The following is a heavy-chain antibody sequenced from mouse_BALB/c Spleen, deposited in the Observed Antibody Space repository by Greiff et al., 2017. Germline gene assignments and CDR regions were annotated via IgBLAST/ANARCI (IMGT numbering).Heavy chain of an antibody. CDR3: ARSSSSTMSMFAY. CDR1: GDSITSGY. J-gene: IGHJ3*01. Sequence: EVQLQQSGPSLVKPSQTLSLTCSVTGDSITSGYWNWIRKFPGNKLEYMGYISYSGSTYYNPSLKSRISITRDTSKNQYYLQLNSVTTEDTATYYCARSSSSTMSMFAYWGQGTLVTVSA. CDR2: ISYSGST. D-gene: IGHD2-4*01. V-gene: IGHV3-8*02.